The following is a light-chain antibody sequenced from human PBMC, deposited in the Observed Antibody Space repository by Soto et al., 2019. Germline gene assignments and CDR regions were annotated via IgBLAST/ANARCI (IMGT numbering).Light chain of an antibody. J-gene: IGKJ1*01. CDR3: QQYGSPPPWT. CDR1: QSVTSSY. Sequence: EIVLTQSPGTLSLSPGERATLSCRASQSVTSSYLAWYQQKPGQAPRLLIYSASSRATGIPDRFSASGSGTDFTLTISRLEPEDFAVYYCQQYGSPPPWTFGQGTKVEIK. CDR2: SAS. V-gene: IGKV3-20*01.